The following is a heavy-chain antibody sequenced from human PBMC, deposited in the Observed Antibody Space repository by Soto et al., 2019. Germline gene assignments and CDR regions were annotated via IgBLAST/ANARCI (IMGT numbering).Heavy chain of an antibody. D-gene: IGHD1-26*01. V-gene: IGHV1-58*01. CDR1: GFTFTSSA. CDR2: IVVGSGNT. J-gene: IGHJ3*02. CDR3: AASSGSYYGDAFDI. Sequence: ASVKVSCQASGFTFTSSAVQWVRQARGQRLEWIGWIVVGSGNTNYAQKFQERVTITRDMSTSTAYMELSSLRSEDTAVYYCAASSGSYYGDAFDIWGQGTMVTVSS.